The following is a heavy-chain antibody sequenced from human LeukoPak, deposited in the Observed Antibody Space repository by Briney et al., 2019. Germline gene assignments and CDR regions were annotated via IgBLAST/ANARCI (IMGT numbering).Heavy chain of an antibody. CDR2: MNPNSGNT. J-gene: IGHJ4*02. D-gene: IGHD3-3*01. CDR1: GYTFTSYD. Sequence: GASVKVSCKASGYTFTSYDINWVRQATGQGPEWMGWMNPNSGNTGYAQKFQGRVTMTRNTSISTAYMELSSLRSEDTAVYYCARPIQGGYDFWSGLSSPFDYWGQGTLVTVSS. V-gene: IGHV1-8*01. CDR3: ARPIQGGYDFWSGLSSPFDY.